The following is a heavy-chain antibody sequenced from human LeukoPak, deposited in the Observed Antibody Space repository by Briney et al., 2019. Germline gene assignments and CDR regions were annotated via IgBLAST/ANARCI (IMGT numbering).Heavy chain of an antibody. CDR1: GGSFSGYY. V-gene: IGHV4-59*01. J-gene: IGHJ4*02. CDR3: ARGEQQLDFDY. CDR2: IYYSGST. D-gene: IGHD6-13*01. Sequence: SETLSLTCAVYGGSFSGYYWSWIRQPPGKGLEWIGYIYYSGSTNYNPSLKSRVTISVDTSKNQFSLKLSSVTAADTAVYYCARGEQQLDFDYWGQGTLVTVSS.